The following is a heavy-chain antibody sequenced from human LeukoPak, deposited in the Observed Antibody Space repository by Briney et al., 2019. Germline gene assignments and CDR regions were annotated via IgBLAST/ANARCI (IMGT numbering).Heavy chain of an antibody. CDR3: ARDEGSTYNQLDY. Sequence: ASVKVSCKASGYTFDNFYIHWARQAPGQGPEWMGWINGNDGSTNYAQKFQGRVTMTRVTAISTVYMDLSGLRPDDTAIYYCARDEGSTYNQLDYWGQGTLVTVSS. V-gene: IGHV1-2*02. J-gene: IGHJ4*02. CDR2: INGNDGST. D-gene: IGHD1-14*01. CDR1: GYTFDNFY.